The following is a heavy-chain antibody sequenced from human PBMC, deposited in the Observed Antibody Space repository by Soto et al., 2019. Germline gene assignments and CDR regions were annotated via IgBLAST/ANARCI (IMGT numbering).Heavy chain of an antibody. CDR2: INPSGGST. CDR1: GYTFTSYY. J-gene: IGHJ3*02. V-gene: IGHV1-46*01. CDR3: ARGRGPSTVTDAFDI. D-gene: IGHD4-17*01. Sequence: ASVKVSCKXSGYTFTSYYMHWVRQAPGQGLEWMGIINPSGGSTSYAQKFQGRVTMTRDTSTSTVYMELSSLRSEDTAVYYCARGRGPSTVTDAFDIWGQGTMVTVSS.